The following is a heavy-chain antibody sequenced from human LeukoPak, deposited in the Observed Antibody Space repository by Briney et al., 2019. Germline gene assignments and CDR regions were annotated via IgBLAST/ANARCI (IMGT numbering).Heavy chain of an antibody. CDR2: IYHSGST. CDR3: ARVDIVGATNWFDP. CDR1: GLTFSNAW. J-gene: IGHJ5*02. Sequence: GSLRLSCAVSGLTFSNAWMSWVRQPPGKGLEWIGEIYHSGSTNYNPSLKSRVTLSVDTSKNQFSLKLSSVTAADTAVYYCARVDIVGATNWFDPWGQGTLVTVSS. D-gene: IGHD1-26*01. V-gene: IGHV4-4*02.